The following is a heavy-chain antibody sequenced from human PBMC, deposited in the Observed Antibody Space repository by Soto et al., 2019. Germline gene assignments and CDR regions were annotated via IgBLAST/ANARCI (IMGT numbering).Heavy chain of an antibody. Sequence: ASLKVSCKASGYTFTSYGINWVRKATGQGLEWMGWMNPNSGNTGYAQKFQGRVTMTRNTSISTAYMELSSLRSEDTAVYYCAAFNQYYYYGMDVWGQGTTVTVSS. V-gene: IGHV1-8*02. CDR3: AAFNQYYYYGMDV. CDR1: GYTFTSYG. CDR2: MNPNSGNT. J-gene: IGHJ6*02.